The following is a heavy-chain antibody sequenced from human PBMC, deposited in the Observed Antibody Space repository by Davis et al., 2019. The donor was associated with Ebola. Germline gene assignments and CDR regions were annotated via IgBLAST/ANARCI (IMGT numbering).Heavy chain of an antibody. Sequence: SETLSLTCTVSGGSISSYYWSWIRQPPGKGLEWIGSIYYSGSTYYNPSPKSRVTISVDTSKNQFSLKLSSVTAADTAVYYCARLEVTIFFFDYWGQGTLVTVSS. V-gene: IGHV4-59*05. CDR3: ARLEVTIFFFDY. CDR1: GGSISSYY. D-gene: IGHD3-3*01. CDR2: IYYSGST. J-gene: IGHJ4*02.